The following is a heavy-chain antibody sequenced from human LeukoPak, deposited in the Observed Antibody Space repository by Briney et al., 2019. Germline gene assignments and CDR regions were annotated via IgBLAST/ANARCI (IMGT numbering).Heavy chain of an antibody. CDR1: GGSISSSSYY. J-gene: IGHJ4*02. V-gene: IGHV4-39*01. Sequence: PSETLSLTCTVSGGSISSSSYYWGWIRQPPGKGLEWIGSIYYSGSTYYNPSLKSRVTISVDTSKNQFSLKLSSVTAADTAVYYCARHDEGYSYGYEPPNWGQGTLDTVSS. CDR3: ARHDEGYSYGYEPPN. D-gene: IGHD5-18*01. CDR2: IYYSGST.